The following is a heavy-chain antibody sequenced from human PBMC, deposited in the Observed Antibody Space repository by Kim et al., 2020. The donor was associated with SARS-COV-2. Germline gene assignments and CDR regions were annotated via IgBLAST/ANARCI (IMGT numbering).Heavy chain of an antibody. CDR1: GYTFTTYA. D-gene: IGHD3-10*01. V-gene: IGHV7-4-1*02. CDR2: IDTNTGNP. CDR3: ARDIDDSQSYPLNY. J-gene: IGHJ4*02. Sequence: ASVKVSCKASGYTFTTYAICWVRQAPGQGPEWMGWIDTNTGNPTYVQGFRGRFVFSVDTSVSTAYLEISSLNIEDTAVYYCARDIDDSQSYPLNYWGQGTLVTVSP.